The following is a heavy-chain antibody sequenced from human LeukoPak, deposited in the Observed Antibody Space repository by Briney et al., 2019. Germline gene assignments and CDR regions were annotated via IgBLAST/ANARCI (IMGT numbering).Heavy chain of an antibody. J-gene: IGHJ6*03. CDR1: GYTLTELS. Sequence: ASVKVSCTVSGYTLTELSMHWVRQAPGKGLGWRGGFDPEDGETIYAQKFQGRVTMTEDTSTDPAYMELSSLRSEETAVYYCATDPVAAAGERRYYYYMDVWGKGTTVTVSS. CDR2: FDPEDGET. CDR3: ATDPVAAAGERRYYYYMDV. D-gene: IGHD6-13*01. V-gene: IGHV1-24*01.